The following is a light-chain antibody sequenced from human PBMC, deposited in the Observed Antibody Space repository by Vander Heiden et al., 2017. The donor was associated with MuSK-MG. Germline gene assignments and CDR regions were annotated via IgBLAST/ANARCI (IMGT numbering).Light chain of an antibody. Sequence: QSALTQPVSVSGSPGQSITISCTGTSSDVGGYNYVSWYQHHPGEAPKLMIYDVSNRPSGVSNRFSGSKSGNTASLTISGLQAEDEADYYCSSYTSSSTRVFGTGTKVTVL. CDR1: SSDVGGYNY. CDR2: DVS. J-gene: IGLJ1*01. V-gene: IGLV2-14*03. CDR3: SSYTSSSTRV.